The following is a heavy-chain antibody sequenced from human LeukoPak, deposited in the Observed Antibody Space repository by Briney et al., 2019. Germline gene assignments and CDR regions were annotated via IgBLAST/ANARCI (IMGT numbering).Heavy chain of an antibody. CDR1: GGTFSSYA. CDR2: IIPIFGTA. Sequence: GASVKVSCKASGGTFSSYAISWVRQAPGQGLEWMGGIIPIFGTANYAQKFQGRVTITTDESTSTAYMELSSLRSEDTAVYYCARGEVGAMTYYFDYWGQGTLVTVSS. V-gene: IGHV1-69*05. CDR3: ARGEVGAMTYYFDY. D-gene: IGHD1-26*01. J-gene: IGHJ4*02.